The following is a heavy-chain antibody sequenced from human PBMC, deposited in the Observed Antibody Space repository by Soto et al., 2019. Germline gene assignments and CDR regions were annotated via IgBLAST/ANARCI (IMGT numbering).Heavy chain of an antibody. CDR3: AFNSGSGSYYFDY. J-gene: IGHJ4*02. CDR1: GFTFSSYA. Sequence: EVQLLESGGGLVQPGGSLRLSCAASGFTFSSYAMWWVRQAPGKGLECVSAISGGGETTYYADSVKGRFTISRDNSKNTLYLQMNSLRAEDTAVYYCAFNSGSGSYYFDYWGQGTLVTASS. V-gene: IGHV3-23*01. D-gene: IGHD3-10*01. CDR2: ISGGGETT.